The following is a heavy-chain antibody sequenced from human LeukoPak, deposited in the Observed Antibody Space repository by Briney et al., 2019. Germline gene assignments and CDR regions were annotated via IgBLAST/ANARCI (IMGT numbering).Heavy chain of an antibody. V-gene: IGHV3-9*01. CDR3: AKDSENTGYCSGGSCYTFDY. CDR1: GFTFDDYA. J-gene: IGHJ4*02. CDR2: ISWNSGSI. Sequence: GGSLRLSCAASGFTFDDYAMHWVRHAPGKGLEWVSGISWNSGSIGYADSVKGRFTISRDNAKNSLYLQMNSLRAEDTALYYCAKDSENTGYCSGGSCYTFDYWGQGTLVTVSS. D-gene: IGHD2-15*01.